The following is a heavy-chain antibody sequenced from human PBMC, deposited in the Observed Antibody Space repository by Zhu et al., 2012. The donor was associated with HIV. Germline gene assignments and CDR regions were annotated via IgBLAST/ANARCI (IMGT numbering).Heavy chain of an antibody. D-gene: IGHD6-19*01. CDR2: IYYSGST. CDR1: GYSISSGYY. CDR3: ARALEPVAGAYYFDY. J-gene: IGHJ4*02. V-gene: IGHV4-38-2*01. Sequence: QVQLQESGPGLVKPSETLSLTCAVSGYSISSGYYWGWIRQPPGKGLEWIGRIYYSGSTYYNPSLKSRVTISVDTSKNQFSLKLSSVTATDTAVYYCARALEPVAGAYYFDYWGQGTLVTVPS.